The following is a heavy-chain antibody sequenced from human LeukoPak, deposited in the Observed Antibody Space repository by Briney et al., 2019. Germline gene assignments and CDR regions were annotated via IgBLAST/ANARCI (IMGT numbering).Heavy chain of an antibody. J-gene: IGHJ5*02. CDR3: ARGGPGDSGYDSWFDP. Sequence: NPSETLSLTCTVSGGSISSYYWNWFRQPAGKGLERIGRIYTSGSTNYNSSLKSRVTMSVDTSKNQFSLKLSSVTAADTAVYYCARGGPGDSGYDSWFDPWGQGALVTVSS. V-gene: IGHV4-4*07. CDR1: GGSISSYY. D-gene: IGHD5-12*01. CDR2: IYTSGST.